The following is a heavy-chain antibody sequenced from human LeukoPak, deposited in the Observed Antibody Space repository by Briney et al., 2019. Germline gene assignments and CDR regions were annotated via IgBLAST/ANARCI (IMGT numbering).Heavy chain of an antibody. V-gene: IGHV1-18*01. D-gene: IGHD2-2*01. Sequence: ASVKVSCKASGYTFTSYGISWVRQAPGQGLELMGWISAYNGNTNYAQKLQGRVTMTTDTSTSTAYMELRSLRSDDTAVYYCARAGSSTSSNAFDIWGQGTMVTVSS. CDR2: ISAYNGNT. CDR3: ARAGSSTSSNAFDI. CDR1: GYTFTSYG. J-gene: IGHJ3*02.